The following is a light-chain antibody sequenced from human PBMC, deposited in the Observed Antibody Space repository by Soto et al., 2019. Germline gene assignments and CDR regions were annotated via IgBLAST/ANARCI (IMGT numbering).Light chain of an antibody. Sequence: DIQMTQSPSTLSAFVGDRVTITCRASQSISSWLAWFQQKPGKAPKLLIYDASSLESGVPSRFSVSGSGTEFTLTISSLQPDDFATYYCQQYNSYPWTFGQGTKVEIK. CDR1: QSISSW. V-gene: IGKV1-5*01. J-gene: IGKJ1*01. CDR2: DAS. CDR3: QQYNSYPWT.